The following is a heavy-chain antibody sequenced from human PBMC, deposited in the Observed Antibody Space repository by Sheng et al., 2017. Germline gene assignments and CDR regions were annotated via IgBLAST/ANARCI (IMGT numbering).Heavy chain of an antibody. D-gene: IGHD3-3*01. V-gene: IGHV4-39*07. Sequence: QLQLQESGPGLVKPSETLSLTCTVSGGSISSSSYYWGWIRQPPGKGLEWIGSIYYSGSTYYNPSLKSRVTISVDTSKNQFSLKLSSVTAADTAVYYCARESGINDFWSGHNWFDPWGQGTLVTVSS. CDR1: GGSISSSSYY. J-gene: IGHJ5*02. CDR3: ARESGINDFWSGHNWFDP. CDR2: IYYSGST.